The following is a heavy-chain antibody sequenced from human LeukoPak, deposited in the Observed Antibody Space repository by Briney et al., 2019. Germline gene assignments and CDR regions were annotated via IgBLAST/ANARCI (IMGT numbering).Heavy chain of an antibody. J-gene: IGHJ4*02. Sequence: SQTLSLTYTVSGGAISSGSYYWLVIRQPSGKGVEWIGRIDTSGRTNYTPSLKSRVTVSVVTSKNHFARKLSCLTAAATAVYYCARNDGGLVDYWGQGTLVTVSS. CDR2: IDTSGRT. CDR1: GGAISSGSYY. D-gene: IGHD4-23*01. V-gene: IGHV4-61*02. CDR3: ARNDGGLVDY.